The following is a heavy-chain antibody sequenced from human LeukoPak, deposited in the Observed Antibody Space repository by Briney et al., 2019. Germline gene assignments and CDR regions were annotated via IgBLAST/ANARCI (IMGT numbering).Heavy chain of an antibody. CDR1: GGSISSYY. CDR3: ARGHRTGHFDY. V-gene: IGHV4-59*01. CDR2: IYYSGST. J-gene: IGHJ4*02. Sequence: SETLSLTCTVSGGSISSYYWSWIRQPPGKGLEWIGYIYYSGSTNYNPSLKSRVTISVDTSKNQFSLKLSSVTAADTAVYYCARGHRTGHFDYWGQGTLVTVSS. D-gene: IGHD3/OR15-3a*01.